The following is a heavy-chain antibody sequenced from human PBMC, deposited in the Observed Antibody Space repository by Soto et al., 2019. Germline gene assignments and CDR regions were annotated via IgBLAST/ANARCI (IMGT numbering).Heavy chain of an antibody. CDR1: GGSISSGGYS. CDR2: IYYSGST. CDR3: ARTAAYYYGSGSYSHFDY. J-gene: IGHJ4*02. D-gene: IGHD3-10*01. Sequence: QLQLQESGSGLVKPSQTLSLTCAVSGGSISSGGYSWSWIRQPPGKGLEWIGYIYYSGSTYYNPALKSRVTISVDRSKNQFSLKLSSVTAADTAVYYCARTAAYYYGSGSYSHFDYWGQGTLVTVSS. V-gene: IGHV4-30-2*01.